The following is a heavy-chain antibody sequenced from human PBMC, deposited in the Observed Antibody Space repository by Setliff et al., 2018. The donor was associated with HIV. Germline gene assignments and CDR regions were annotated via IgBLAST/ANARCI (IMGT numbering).Heavy chain of an antibody. Sequence: SETLSLTCAVYGGSFSSYFWSWVRQSPGKGLEWIGEINHNRKTNYNPSLKSRVTISIDRSKNQFSLKLNSVIAADTAVYYCTRVRDHYDSGTYYRPLYFFDSWGQGTLVTVSS. CDR3: TRVRDHYDSGTYYRPLYFFDS. V-gene: IGHV4-34*01. CDR2: INHNRKT. J-gene: IGHJ4*02. CDR1: GGSFSSYF. D-gene: IGHD3-10*01.